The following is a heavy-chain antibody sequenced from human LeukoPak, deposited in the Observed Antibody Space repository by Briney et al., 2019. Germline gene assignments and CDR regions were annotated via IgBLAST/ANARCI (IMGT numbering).Heavy chain of an antibody. CDR2: INHSGST. V-gene: IGHV4-34*01. Sequence: LSETLSLTCAVYGGSFSGYYWSWIRQPPGKGLEWIGEINHSGSTNYNPSLKSRVTISVDTSKNQFSLKLSSVTAADTAVYYCARGYPAAGKDYWGQGTLVTVSS. CDR3: ARGYPAAGKDY. J-gene: IGHJ4*02. CDR1: GGSFSGYY. D-gene: IGHD6-19*01.